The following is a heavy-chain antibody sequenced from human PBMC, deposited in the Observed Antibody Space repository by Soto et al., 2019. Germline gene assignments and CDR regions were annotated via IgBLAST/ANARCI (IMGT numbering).Heavy chain of an antibody. V-gene: IGHV1-18*03. CDR1: GYTFTSYG. CDR3: ARDRTDYYGSGSYYNWFDP. D-gene: IGHD3-10*01. CDR2: ISAYNGNT. J-gene: IGHJ5*02. Sequence: ASVKVSCKASGYTFTSYGISWVRQAPGQGLEWMGWISAYNGNTNYAQKLQGRVTMTTDTSTSTAYMELRSLRSDDMAVYYCARDRTDYYGSGSYYNWFDPWGQGTLVTVSS.